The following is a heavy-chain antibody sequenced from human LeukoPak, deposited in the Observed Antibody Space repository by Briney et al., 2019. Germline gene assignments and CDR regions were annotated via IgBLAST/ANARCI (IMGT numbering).Heavy chain of an antibody. J-gene: IGHJ4*02. CDR1: GYTFTSYY. V-gene: IGHV1-46*01. CDR3: ARVDSGAYYGHDY. D-gene: IGHD1-26*01. Sequence: ASVKVSCKASGYTFTSYYMQWVRQAPGQGLEWMGMINPSGGSTSYAQKFQGRVTMIRDTSTSTAYMELRSLRSDDTAVYCCARVDSGAYYGHDYWGQGTLVTVSS. CDR2: INPSGGST.